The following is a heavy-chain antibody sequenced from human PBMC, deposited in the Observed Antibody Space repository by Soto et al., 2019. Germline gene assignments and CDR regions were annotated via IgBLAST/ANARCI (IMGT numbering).Heavy chain of an antibody. J-gene: IGHJ4*02. CDR1: GYTFTGYY. D-gene: IGHD6-13*01. Sequence: ASVKVSCKASGYTFTGYYMHWVRQAPGQGLEWMGWINPNSGGTNYAQKFQGRVTMTRDTSISTAYMELSRLRSDDTAVYYCARMGSSSWYYFDYWGQGTLVTVSS. V-gene: IGHV1-2*02. CDR3: ARMGSSSWYYFDY. CDR2: INPNSGGT.